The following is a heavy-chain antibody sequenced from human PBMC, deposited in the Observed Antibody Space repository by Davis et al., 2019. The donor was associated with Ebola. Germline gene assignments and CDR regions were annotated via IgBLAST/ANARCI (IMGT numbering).Heavy chain of an antibody. CDR1: GFTFSTYG. CDR2: ISYDGSNK. J-gene: IGHJ4*02. D-gene: IGHD5-18*01. CDR3: AKDGYSYARTFDY. Sequence: PGGSLRLSCAASGFTFSTYGMHWVRQAPGKGLEWVAVISYDGSNKYYADSVKGRFTISRDNSKNTLYLQMNSLRAEDTAVYYCAKDGYSYARTFDYWGQGTLVTVSS. V-gene: IGHV3-30*18.